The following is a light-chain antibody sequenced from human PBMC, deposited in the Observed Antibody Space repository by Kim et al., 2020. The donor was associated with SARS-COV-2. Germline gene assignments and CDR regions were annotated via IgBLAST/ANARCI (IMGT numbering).Light chain of an antibody. CDR3: QQYNIWPPLT. CDR2: GAS. V-gene: IGKV3-15*01. CDR1: QSVRGN. J-gene: IGKJ4*01. Sequence: VSPGKRVTRSWRASQSVRGNWAWYQQKPGQAPRLLIYGASTRATGIPDRFSGSGSGTDFTLRISSLQSEEFALYVWQQYNIWPPLTFGGGTKLEIK.